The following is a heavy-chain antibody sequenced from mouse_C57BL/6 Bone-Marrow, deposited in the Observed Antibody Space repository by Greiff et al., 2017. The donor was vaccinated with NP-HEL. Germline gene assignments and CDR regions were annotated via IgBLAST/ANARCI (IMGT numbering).Heavy chain of an antibody. J-gene: IGHJ4*01. D-gene: IGHD2-5*01. CDR2: IRNKANNHAT. CDR3: TLAYYSNPVSDAMDY. CDR1: GFTFSDAW. V-gene: IGHV6-6*01. Sequence: EVKLMESGGGLVQPGGSMKLSCAASGFTFSDAWMDWVRQSPEQGLEWVAEIRNKANNHATYYAESVKGRFTISRADSTSSVYLQMNSLRAEDTGIYYCTLAYYSNPVSDAMDYWGQGASVTVAS.